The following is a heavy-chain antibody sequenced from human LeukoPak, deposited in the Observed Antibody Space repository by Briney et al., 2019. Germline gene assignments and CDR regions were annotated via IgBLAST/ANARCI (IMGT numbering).Heavy chain of an antibody. D-gene: IGHD6-13*01. CDR2: INHSGST. J-gene: IGHJ4*02. V-gene: IGHV4-34*01. CDR1: GGSFSGYY. CDR3: ARQTSSWYLY. Sequence: PSETLSLTCAVYGGSFSGYYWSWIRQPPGKGLEWIGEINHSGSTNYNPSLKSRVTISVDTSKNQFSLKLSSVTAADTAVYYCARQTSSWYLYWGQGTLVTVSS.